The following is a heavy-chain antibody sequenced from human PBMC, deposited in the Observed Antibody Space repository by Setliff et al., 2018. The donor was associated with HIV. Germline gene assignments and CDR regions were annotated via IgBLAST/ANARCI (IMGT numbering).Heavy chain of an antibody. Sequence: SQTLSLTCAISGDSVSSNSAAWNWIRQSPSRGLEWLGRTYYRSKWHNDSAISVKGRMTINSDTSKNYFSLQLNSVTPDDTAVYYCARGHSSLLSDAFDIWGPGTMGTVSS. CDR3: ARGHSSLLSDAFDI. V-gene: IGHV6-1*01. CDR2: TYYRSKWHN. CDR1: GDSVSSNSAA. J-gene: IGHJ3*02. D-gene: IGHD6-13*01.